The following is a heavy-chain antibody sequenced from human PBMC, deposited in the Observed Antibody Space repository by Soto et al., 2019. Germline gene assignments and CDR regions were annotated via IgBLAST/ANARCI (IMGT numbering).Heavy chain of an antibody. D-gene: IGHD3-22*01. CDR3: ARNYDSTAGGAFDI. CDR2: IYSGGST. J-gene: IGHJ3*02. Sequence: GGSLRLSCAASGFTVSSNYMSWVRQAPGKGLEWVSVIYSGGSTYYADSVKGRFTISRDNSKNTLYLQMNSPRAEDTAVYYCARNYDSTAGGAFDIWGQGTMVTVSS. V-gene: IGHV3-53*01. CDR1: GFTVSSNY.